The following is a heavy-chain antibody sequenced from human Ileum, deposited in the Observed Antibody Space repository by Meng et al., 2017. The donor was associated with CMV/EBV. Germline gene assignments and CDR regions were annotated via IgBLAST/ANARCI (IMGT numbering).Heavy chain of an antibody. D-gene: IGHD7-27*01. CDR2: MSPNSGKT. CDR1: GYTFTHYD. CDR3: ARAPVVTGDLDF. J-gene: IGHJ4*02. Sequence: ASVKVSCKASGYTFTHYDINWVRQAPGQGLEWMGWMSPNSGKTDYAQNFQGRITFNRNTAITTAYLELTSLRSDDTAVYYCARAPVVTGDLDFWGQGTLVTVSS. V-gene: IGHV1-8*02.